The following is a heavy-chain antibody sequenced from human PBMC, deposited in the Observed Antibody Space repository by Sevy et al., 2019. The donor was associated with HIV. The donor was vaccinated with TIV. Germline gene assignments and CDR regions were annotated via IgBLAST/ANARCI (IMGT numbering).Heavy chain of an antibody. V-gene: IGHV1-69*13. D-gene: IGHD6-19*01. CDR2: IIPIFGTA. J-gene: IGHJ4*02. CDR1: GGTFSSYA. Sequence: ASVKVSCKASGGTFSSYAISWVRQAPGQGLEWMGGIIPIFGTANYAQKFQGRVTITADESTSTAYMELSSLRSEDTAMYYCASEKASVAGIGYFDYWGQGTLVTVSS. CDR3: ASEKASVAGIGYFDY.